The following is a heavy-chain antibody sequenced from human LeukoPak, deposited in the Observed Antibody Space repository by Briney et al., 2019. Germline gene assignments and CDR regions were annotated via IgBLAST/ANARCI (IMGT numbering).Heavy chain of an antibody. V-gene: IGHV1-2*02. CDR2: INPNSGGT. Sequence: ASVKVSCKASGNTFTGHHIYWMRQAPGQGLEWMGWINPNSGGTNYAQKFQGRVTLTRDTSISTAYMELSRLRSDDTAVYYCARDDSGWYWFMDYWGQGTLVTVSS. D-gene: IGHD6-19*01. J-gene: IGHJ4*02. CDR1: GNTFTGHH. CDR3: ARDDSGWYWFMDY.